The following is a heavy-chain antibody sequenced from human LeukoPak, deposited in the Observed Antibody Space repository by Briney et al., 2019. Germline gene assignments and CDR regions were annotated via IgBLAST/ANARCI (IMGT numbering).Heavy chain of an antibody. V-gene: IGHV3-73*01. J-gene: IGHJ4*02. CDR1: GFTFSGSA. Sequence: RGSLRLSCAASGFTFSGSAMHWVRQASGKGLEWVGRIRSKANSYATAYAASVKGRFTISRDDSKNTAYLQMRSLRGDDTAIYYCAQESSDVLTGYLSWGAPGRDRGSYLGHWGQGTLVTVST. D-gene: IGHD3-9*01. CDR3: AQESSDVLTGYLSWGAPGRDRGSYLGH. CDR2: IRSKANSYAT.